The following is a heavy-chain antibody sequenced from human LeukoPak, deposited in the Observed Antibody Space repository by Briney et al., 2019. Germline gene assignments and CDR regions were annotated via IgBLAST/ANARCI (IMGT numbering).Heavy chain of an antibody. CDR2: ISPGGDII. D-gene: IGHD6-19*01. J-gene: IGHJ4*02. Sequence: GESLRLSCAASGFIFSDYHMNWIRQAPGKGLEWVSYISPGGDIIYFADYVKGRFTISRDNAKNSLFLQMNSLTAEDTAVYYCASGRDIAVAGPGGYFDYWGQGTLVTVSS. V-gene: IGHV3-11*01. CDR3: ASGRDIAVAGPGGYFDY. CDR1: GFIFSDYH.